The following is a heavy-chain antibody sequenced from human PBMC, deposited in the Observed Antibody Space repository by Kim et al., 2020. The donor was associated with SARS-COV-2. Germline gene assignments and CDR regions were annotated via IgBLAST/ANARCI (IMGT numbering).Heavy chain of an antibody. V-gene: IGHV4-59*01. D-gene: IGHD5-12*01. J-gene: IGHJ4*02. CDR3: ARDRYSGYDLAY. Sequence: NYNPTLKSRVTISADTSKNQFSLKLSSVTAADTAVYYCARDRYSGYDLAYWGQGTLVTVSS.